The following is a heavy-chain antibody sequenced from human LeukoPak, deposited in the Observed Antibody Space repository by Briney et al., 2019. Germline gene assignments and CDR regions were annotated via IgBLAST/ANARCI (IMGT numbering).Heavy chain of an antibody. V-gene: IGHV4-38-2*02. CDR1: GYSISSGYY. CDR3: ARREGYAHYWYFDL. J-gene: IGHJ2*01. D-gene: IGHD1-1*01. Sequence: SETLSLTCTVSGYSISSGYYWGWIRQPPGKGLEWIGSIYHSGSTYYNPSLKSRVTISVDTSKNQFSLKLSSVTAADTAVYYCARREGYAHYWYFDLWGRGTLVTASS. CDR2: IYHSGST.